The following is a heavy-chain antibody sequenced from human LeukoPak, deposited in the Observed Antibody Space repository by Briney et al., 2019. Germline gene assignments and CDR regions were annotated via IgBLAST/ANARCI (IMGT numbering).Heavy chain of an antibody. D-gene: IGHD3-9*01. CDR2: ISAYNGNT. V-gene: IGHV1-18*01. J-gene: IGHJ6*03. CDR3: ARVRVLRYFDWLRYYYYYMDV. Sequence: ASVKVSCKASGYTFTSYGISWVRQAPGQGFEWMGWISAYNGNTNYAQKLQGRVTMTTDTSTSTAYMELRSLRSDDTAVYYCARVRVLRYFDWLRYYYYYMDVWGKGTTVTVSS. CDR1: GYTFTSYG.